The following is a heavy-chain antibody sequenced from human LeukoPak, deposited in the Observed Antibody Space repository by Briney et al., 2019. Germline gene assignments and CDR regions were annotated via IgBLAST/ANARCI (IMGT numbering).Heavy chain of an antibody. J-gene: IGHJ4*02. Sequence: GGSLRLSCAASGFTFSSYAMHWVRQAPGKGLEWVAVISYDGSNKYYADSVKGRFTISRDNSKNTLYLQMNSLRAEDTAVYYCAKELEYGDPYFDYWGQGTLVTVSS. CDR1: GFTFSSYA. D-gene: IGHD4-17*01. CDR2: ISYDGSNK. V-gene: IGHV3-30-3*01. CDR3: AKELEYGDPYFDY.